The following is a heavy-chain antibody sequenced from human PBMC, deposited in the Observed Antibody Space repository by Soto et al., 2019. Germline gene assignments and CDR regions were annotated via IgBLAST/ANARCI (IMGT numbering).Heavy chain of an antibody. CDR3: AKDKGVFNWATSYFDY. Sequence: GGSLRLSCAASGFTFSNYAMHWVRQAPGKGLEWVALTSYDGNNEYYTDSVKGRFTISRDNSKNTLFLQMNSPRPEDTAVYYCAKDKGVFNWATSYFDYWGQGALVTAPQ. D-gene: IGHD1-1*01. CDR1: GFTFSNYA. V-gene: IGHV3-30*18. J-gene: IGHJ4*02. CDR2: TSYDGNNE.